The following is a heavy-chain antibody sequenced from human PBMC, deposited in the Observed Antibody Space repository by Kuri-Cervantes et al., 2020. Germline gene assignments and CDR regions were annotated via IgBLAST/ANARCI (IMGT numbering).Heavy chain of an antibody. CDR3: AALGYCSGGSCYGYYYYYYMDV. CDR1: GFTFSSYW. D-gene: IGHD2-15*01. V-gene: IGHV3-74*01. CDR2: IDSDGSST. Sequence: GESLKISCAASGFTFSSYWMHWVRQAPGKGLVWVSRIDSDGSSTRCADSVKGRFTISRDNAKNTLYLQMNSLRAEDTAVYYCAALGYCSGGSCYGYYYYYYMDVWGKGTTVTVSS. J-gene: IGHJ6*03.